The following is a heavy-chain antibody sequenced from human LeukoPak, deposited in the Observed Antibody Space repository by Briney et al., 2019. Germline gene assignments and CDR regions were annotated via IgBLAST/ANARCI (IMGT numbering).Heavy chain of an antibody. CDR1: GGTFSSYA. CDR2: IIPIFGTA. D-gene: IGHD3-9*01. V-gene: IGHV1-69*13. CDR3: AILYYDILTGSRFDP. Sequence: ASVKVSCKASGGTFSSYAISWVRQAPGQGLEWMGGIIPIFGTANYAQKFQGRVTITADESTSTAYMELRSLRSDDTAVYYCAILYYDILTGSRFDPWGQGTLVTVSS. J-gene: IGHJ5*02.